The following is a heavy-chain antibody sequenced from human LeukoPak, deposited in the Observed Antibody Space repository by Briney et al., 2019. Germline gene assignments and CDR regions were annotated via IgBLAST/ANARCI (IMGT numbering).Heavy chain of an antibody. CDR3: ARQFLAAAGTSRPKWFDP. V-gene: IGHV4-30-4*01. D-gene: IGHD6-13*01. CDR2: IYYSGST. Sequence: SQTLSLTCTVSGGSISSGDYYWSWIRQPPGKGLEWIGYIYYSGSTYYNPSLKSRVTISVDTSKNQFSLKLSSVTAADTAVYYCARQFLAAAGTSRPKWFDPWGQGTLVTVSS. CDR1: GGSISSGDYY. J-gene: IGHJ5*02.